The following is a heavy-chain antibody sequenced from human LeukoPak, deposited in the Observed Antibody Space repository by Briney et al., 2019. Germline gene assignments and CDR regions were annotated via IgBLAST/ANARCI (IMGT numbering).Heavy chain of an antibody. Sequence: SETLSLTCTVSGGSISSYYWSWIRQPPGKGLEWIGYIYYSGSTSYNPSLKSRVTISVDTSKNQFSLKLSSVTAADTAVYYCARGYCSGGSCQPFDYWGQGTLVTVSS. CDR3: ARGYCSGGSCQPFDY. CDR1: GGSISSYY. CDR2: IYYSGST. V-gene: IGHV4-59*01. D-gene: IGHD2-15*01. J-gene: IGHJ4*02.